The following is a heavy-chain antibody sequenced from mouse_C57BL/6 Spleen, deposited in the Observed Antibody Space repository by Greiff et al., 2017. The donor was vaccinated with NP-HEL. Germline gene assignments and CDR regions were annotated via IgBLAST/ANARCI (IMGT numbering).Heavy chain of an antibody. CDR3: ARDGSSYYVLDY. J-gene: IGHJ2*01. CDR2: ISYDGSN. D-gene: IGHD1-1*01. CDR1: GYSITSGYY. Sequence: EVQLVESGPGLVKPSQSLSLTCSVTGYSITSGYYWNWIRQFPGNKLEWMGYISYDGSNNYNPSLKNRISITRDTSKNQFFLKLNSVTTEDTATYYCARDGSSYYVLDYWGQGTTLTVSS. V-gene: IGHV3-6*01.